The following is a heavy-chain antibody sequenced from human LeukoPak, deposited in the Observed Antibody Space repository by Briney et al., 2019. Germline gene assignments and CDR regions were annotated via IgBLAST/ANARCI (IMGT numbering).Heavy chain of an antibody. CDR2: IIPIFGTA. J-gene: IGHJ4*02. CDR1: GGTFSSYA. Sequence: GASVKVSCKASGGTFSSYAISWVRQAPGQGLEWMGRIIPIFGTANYAQKFQGRVTITTDESTSTAYMELSSLRSEDTAVYYCARAPQISVDTAMVYYFDYWGQGTLVTASS. D-gene: IGHD5-18*01. CDR3: ARAPQISVDTAMVYYFDY. V-gene: IGHV1-69*05.